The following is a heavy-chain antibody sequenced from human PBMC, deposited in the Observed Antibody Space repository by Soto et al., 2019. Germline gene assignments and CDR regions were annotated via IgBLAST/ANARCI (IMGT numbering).Heavy chain of an antibody. J-gene: IGHJ5*02. CDR1: GGSVSSGSYF. Sequence: QVQLQESGPGLVKPSETLSLTCAVSGGSVSSGSYFWSWLRQPPGKGLEWIGYIYYSGSTNYNPSLKSRVTISVDTSKNPFSLYWSSLTAADTAVYYCASSYQTLDMRGWLDPWGQVTLVTVSS. D-gene: IGHD2-2*01. V-gene: IGHV4-61*01. CDR2: IYYSGST. CDR3: ASSYQTLDMRGWLDP.